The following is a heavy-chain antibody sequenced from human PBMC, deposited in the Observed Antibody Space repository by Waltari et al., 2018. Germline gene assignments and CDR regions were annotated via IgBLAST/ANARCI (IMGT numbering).Heavy chain of an antibody. CDR1: GYSISSGYY. J-gene: IGHJ4*02. CDR2: IYHSGST. CDR3: ARQSAARPLDY. V-gene: IGHV4-38-2*01. D-gene: IGHD6-6*01. Sequence: FLTCAVSGYSISSGYYWGWIRQPPGKGLEWIGSIYHSGSTYYNPSLKSRVTISVDTSKNQFSLKLSSVTAADTAVYYCARQSAARPLDYWGQGTLVTVSS.